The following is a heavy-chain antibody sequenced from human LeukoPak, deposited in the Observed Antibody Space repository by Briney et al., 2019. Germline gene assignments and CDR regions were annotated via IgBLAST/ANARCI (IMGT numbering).Heavy chain of an antibody. CDR3: ARGPRTTAKDIVVVPAARRGDY. CDR1: GGFISSGSYY. V-gene: IGHV4-61*02. Sequence: PSEILSLTCTVSGGFISSGSYYWSWIRQPAGKGLEWIGRIYTSGSTNYNPSLKSRVTISVDTSKNQFSLKLSSVTAADTAVYYCARGPRTTAKDIVVVPAARRGDYWGQGTLVTVSS. D-gene: IGHD2-2*01. CDR2: IYTSGST. J-gene: IGHJ4*02.